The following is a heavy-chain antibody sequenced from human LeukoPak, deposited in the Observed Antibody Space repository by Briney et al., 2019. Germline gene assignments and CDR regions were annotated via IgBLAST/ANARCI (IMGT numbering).Heavy chain of an antibody. CDR3: ARWEVRLNAFEM. J-gene: IGHJ3*02. Sequence: PSETLSLTCAVSGGSFSDYQWNWIRQSPGKGLEWLGEISHSGTTTYNPSLKSRVTISVDTSKSQFSLSLSSVTAADTAVYYCARWEVRLNAFEMWGQGTMVTVSS. V-gene: IGHV4-34*01. CDR1: GGSFSDYQ. CDR2: ISHSGTT. D-gene: IGHD3-10*01.